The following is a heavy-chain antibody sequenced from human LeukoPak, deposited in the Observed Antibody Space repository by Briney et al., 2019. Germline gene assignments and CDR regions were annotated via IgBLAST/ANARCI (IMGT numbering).Heavy chain of an antibody. CDR2: FDPEDDET. D-gene: IGHD6-13*01. CDR1: GYTLTELS. Sequence: GASVKVSCKVSGYTLTELSIHWVRQAPGKGLEWMGGFDPEDDETKYAQKFQGRVTMTRDMSTSTVYMELSSLRSEDTAVYYCARILSWGSVNFDYWGQGTLVTVSS. J-gene: IGHJ4*02. V-gene: IGHV1-24*01. CDR3: ARILSWGSVNFDY.